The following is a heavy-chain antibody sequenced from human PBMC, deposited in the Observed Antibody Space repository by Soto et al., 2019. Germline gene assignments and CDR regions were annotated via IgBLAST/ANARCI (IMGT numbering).Heavy chain of an antibody. V-gene: IGHV3-48*01. CDR2: IRGSSGTT. J-gene: IGHJ4*02. CDR3: ARDHHNCGCDCYPDY. CDR1: GFSVSGYS. Sequence: EVQLMESGGGLVRPGGSLRLSCAASGFSVSGYSMNWVRQAPGKGLEWISYIRGSSGTTIYAASVRGRFTISRDNANNSLYLQMDSLRAEDTAVYYCARDHHNCGCDCYPDYWGQGTLVTVSS. D-gene: IGHD2-21*02.